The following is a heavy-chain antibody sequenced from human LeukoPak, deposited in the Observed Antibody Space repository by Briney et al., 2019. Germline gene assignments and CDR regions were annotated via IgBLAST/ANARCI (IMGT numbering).Heavy chain of an antibody. V-gene: IGHV3-7*05. D-gene: IGHD1-26*01. J-gene: IGHJ4*02. CDR2: IKEDGSEK. CDR1: GFSFSDNW. CDR3: AKYFRADSGNYYRSFDY. Sequence: GGSLRLSCAASGFSFSDNWMSWVRQAPGKGLEWVANIKEDGSEKNYVDSVKGRFTISRDNAKNSLYLQMISLRAEDTAVYYCAKYFRADSGNYYRSFDYWGQGTLVTVTS.